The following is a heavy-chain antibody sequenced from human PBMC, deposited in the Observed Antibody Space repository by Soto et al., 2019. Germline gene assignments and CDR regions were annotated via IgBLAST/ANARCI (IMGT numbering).Heavy chain of an antibody. V-gene: IGHV3-21*01. D-gene: IGHD5-18*01. CDR3: AREPPRTRGYSYGPYYYGMDV. J-gene: IGHJ6*02. Sequence: GGSLRLSCAASGFTFSSYSMNWVRQAPGKGLEWVSSISSSSSYIYYADSVKGRFTISRDNAKNSLYLQMNSLRAEDTAVYYCAREPPRTRGYSYGPYYYGMDVWGQGTTVTVSS. CDR1: GFTFSSYS. CDR2: ISSSSSYI.